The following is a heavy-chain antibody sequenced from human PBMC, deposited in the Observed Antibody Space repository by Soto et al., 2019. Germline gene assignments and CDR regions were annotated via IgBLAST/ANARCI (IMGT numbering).Heavy chain of an antibody. D-gene: IGHD4-17*01. CDR1: GGSISRYY. V-gene: IGHV4-4*07. CDR2: IYTSGST. CDR3: ARVNGDYGFGYYYYYGMDV. J-gene: IGHJ6*02. Sequence: PSETLSLTCTVSGGSISRYYWSWIRQPAGKGLEWIGRIYTSGSTNYNPSLKSRVTMSVDTSTNQFSLKLSSVTAADTAVYYCARVNGDYGFGYYYYYGMDVWGQGTTVTVSS.